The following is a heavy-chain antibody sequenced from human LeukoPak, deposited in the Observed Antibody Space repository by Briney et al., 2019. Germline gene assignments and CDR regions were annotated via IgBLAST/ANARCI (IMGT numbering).Heavy chain of an antibody. CDR3: AADSSGWYRFDY. J-gene: IGHJ4*02. CDR2: ISGSGGST. D-gene: IGHD6-19*01. Sequence: PGGSLRLSCAASGFSVSSNYMSWVRQAPGKGLEWVSAISGSGGSTYYADSVKGRFTISRDNSKNTLYLQMNSLRAEDTAVYYCAADSSGWYRFDYWGQGTLVTVSS. CDR1: GFSVSSNY. V-gene: IGHV3-23*01.